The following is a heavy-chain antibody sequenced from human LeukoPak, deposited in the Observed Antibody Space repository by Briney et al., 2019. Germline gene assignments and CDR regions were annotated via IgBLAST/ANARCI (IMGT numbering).Heavy chain of an antibody. CDR3: AKGRSGCSSTSCYALYYFDY. V-gene: IGHV3-23*01. D-gene: IGHD2-2*01. Sequence: PGGSLRLSCAASGFTFSSYAMSWVRQAPGKGLEWVSAISGSGGSTYYADSVKGRFTISRDNSKNTLYLQMNSLRAEDTAVYYCAKGRSGCSSTSCYALYYFDYWGQGTLVTVSS. J-gene: IGHJ4*02. CDR2: ISGSGGST. CDR1: GFTFSSYA.